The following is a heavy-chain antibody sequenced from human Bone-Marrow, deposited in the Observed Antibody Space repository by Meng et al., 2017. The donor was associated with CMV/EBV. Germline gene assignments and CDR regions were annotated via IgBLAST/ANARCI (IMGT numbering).Heavy chain of an antibody. Sequence: KVSCKASGYRFTNYWIGWVRQMPGKGLECMGIIYPGDSDTRYSPSFQGQVTISADKSITTAYRQWSSLKASDTAMYYCAKLNGQMAAHFWGQRALVTVFS. CDR3: AKLNGQMAAHF. J-gene: IGHJ4*01. D-gene: IGHD5-24*01. CDR1: GYRFTNYW. V-gene: IGHV5-51*01. CDR2: IYPGDSDT.